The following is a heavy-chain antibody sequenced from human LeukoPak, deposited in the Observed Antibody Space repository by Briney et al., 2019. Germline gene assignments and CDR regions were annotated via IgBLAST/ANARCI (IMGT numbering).Heavy chain of an antibody. J-gene: IGHJ4*02. CDR2: IRQDGIEK. D-gene: IGHD4-23*01. Sequence: GGSLRLSCATSGFIFSSHWMSWVRQAPGKGLEWVAHIRQDGIEKQYLDSVRGRFTISRDSTKNSMYLQMDRLRDEDTAVYYCARAGRSFYGGGSDYWGQGTLVTVSS. CDR1: GFIFSSHW. V-gene: IGHV3-7*01. CDR3: ARAGRSFYGGGSDY.